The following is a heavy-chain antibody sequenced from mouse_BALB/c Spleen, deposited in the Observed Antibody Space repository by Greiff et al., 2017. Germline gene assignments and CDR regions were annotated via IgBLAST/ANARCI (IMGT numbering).Heavy chain of an antibody. Sequence: VQLQQSGAELAKPGASVKMSCKASGYTFTSYWMHWVKQRPGQGLEWIGYINPSTGYTEYNQKFKDKATLTADKSSSTAYMQLSSLTSEDSAVYYCTRSGKRSSSCFDYWGQGTTLTVSS. CDR3: TRSGKRSSSCFDY. D-gene: IGHD1-1*01. CDR1: GYTFTSYW. V-gene: IGHV1-7*01. J-gene: IGHJ2*01. CDR2: INPSTGYT.